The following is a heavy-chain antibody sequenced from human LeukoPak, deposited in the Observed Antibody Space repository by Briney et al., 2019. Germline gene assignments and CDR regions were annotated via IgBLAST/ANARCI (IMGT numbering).Heavy chain of an antibody. CDR3: ARAPSTMVRGVTPAAFDI. D-gene: IGHD3-10*01. CDR1: GFTFSSYA. CDR2: ISYDGSNK. J-gene: IGHJ3*02. V-gene: IGHV3-30-3*01. Sequence: GGSLRLSCAASGFTFSSYAMHWVRQAPGKGLEWVAVISYDGSNKYYADSVKGRFTISRDNSKNTLYLQMNSLRAEDTAVYYCARAPSTMVRGVTPAAFDIWGQGTMVTVSS.